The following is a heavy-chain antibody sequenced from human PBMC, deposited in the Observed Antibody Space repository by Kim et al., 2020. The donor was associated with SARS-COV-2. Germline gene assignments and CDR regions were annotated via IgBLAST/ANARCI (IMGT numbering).Heavy chain of an antibody. V-gene: IGHV1-2*02. J-gene: IGHJ4*02. CDR1: GYNFNGYY. D-gene: IGHD6-19*01. CDR2: INPNRGDT. CDR3: ARGPSSGCFDY. Sequence: ASVKVSCKASGYNFNGYYLHWWRQAPGQGLEWMGWINPNRGDTRLAQKFQTRVTMTSDTSVTTAYMELNRLTPDDSAVYYWARGPSSGCFDYWGQGTLLTVSP.